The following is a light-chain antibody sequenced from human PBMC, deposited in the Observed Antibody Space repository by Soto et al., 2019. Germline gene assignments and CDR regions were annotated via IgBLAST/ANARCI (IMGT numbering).Light chain of an antibody. J-gene: IGKJ5*01. CDR1: QSISTY. CDR2: AAS. Sequence: DIQMTQSPSSLSASVGDRVTITCRASQSISTYLNWYQQKPGKAPKLLIYAASSLQSGVPSRFSGSGSGTDFTLTINNLQPDDFATYYCQQSFRTLVTFGQGTRLDIK. CDR3: QQSFRTLVT. V-gene: IGKV1-39*01.